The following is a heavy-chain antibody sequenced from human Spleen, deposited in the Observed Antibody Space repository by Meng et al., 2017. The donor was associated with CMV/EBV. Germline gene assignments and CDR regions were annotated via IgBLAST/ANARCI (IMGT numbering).Heavy chain of an antibody. Sequence: SVKVSCKASGGTFSSYAISWVRQAPGQGLEWMGGIIPIFGTANYAQKFQGRVTITTDESTSTAYMELSSLRSEDTAVYYCARGTGTMYYFDYWGQGTLVTVSS. CDR3: ARGTGTMYYFDY. CDR1: GGTFSSYA. V-gene: IGHV1-69*05. D-gene: IGHD1-7*01. J-gene: IGHJ4*02. CDR2: IIPIFGTA.